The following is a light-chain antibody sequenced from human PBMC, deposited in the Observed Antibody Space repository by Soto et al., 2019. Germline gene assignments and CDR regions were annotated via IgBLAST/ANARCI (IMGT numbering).Light chain of an antibody. J-gene: IGLJ2*01. CDR3: TSWTTSTTMI. V-gene: IGLV2-14*03. CDR1: SSYIGAYNF. Sequence: QSALTQPASVSGSPGQSIIISCTGTSSYIGAYNFVSWYQQHPGKAPKLMLYDVNIRPSGVSNRFSGSKSGNTASLTISGLQAEDEADYYCTSWTTSTTMIFGGGTKVTVL. CDR2: DVN.